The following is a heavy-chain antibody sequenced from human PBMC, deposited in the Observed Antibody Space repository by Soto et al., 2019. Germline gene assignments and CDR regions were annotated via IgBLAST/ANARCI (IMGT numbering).Heavy chain of an antibody. D-gene: IGHD5-18*01. V-gene: IGHV3-30-3*01. J-gene: IGHJ4*02. CDR1: GFTIGSYA. CDR2: TSYDGSKK. Sequence: QLQLVESGGGVVQLGRALRLSCAASGFTIGSYAMHWVRQAPGKGLEWVAVTSYDGSKKYYADSVKGRFTISRDNSKNTLSLQMNSLRADDTAVYYCARDQRQLWLSPGFDYWGQGTLVIVSS. CDR3: ARDQRQLWLSPGFDY.